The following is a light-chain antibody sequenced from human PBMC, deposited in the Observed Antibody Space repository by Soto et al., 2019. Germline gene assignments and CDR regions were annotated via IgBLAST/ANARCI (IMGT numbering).Light chain of an antibody. CDR3: QQYYSNPRT. CDR1: QSVLYNSNNKNY. V-gene: IGKV4-1*01. CDR2: WAS. J-gene: IGKJ1*01. Sequence: DIVMTQSPDSLAVSLGERATINCKSSQSVLYNSNNKNYLAWYHQRPGQPPKLLIYWASTRESGVPDRFTGSGSGTDFTLTISSLQAEDVAVYYCQQYYSNPRTFGQGTKVEIK.